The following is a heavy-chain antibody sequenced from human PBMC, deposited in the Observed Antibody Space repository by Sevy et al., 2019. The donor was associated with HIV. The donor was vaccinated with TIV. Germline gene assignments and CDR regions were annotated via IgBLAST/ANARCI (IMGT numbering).Heavy chain of an antibody. V-gene: IGHV4-59*01. CDR2: IYYGGIT. Sequence: SETLSLTCTVSGVSISTYYWTWIRQYPGKGLEWIGYIYYGGITNYNPSLKSRGTISVDTSKNHFSLKLTSVTTADTAMYYCARAAGEYYYAMDVWGQGTTVTVSS. D-gene: IGHD3-10*01. CDR3: ARAAGEYYYAMDV. J-gene: IGHJ6*02. CDR1: GVSISTYY.